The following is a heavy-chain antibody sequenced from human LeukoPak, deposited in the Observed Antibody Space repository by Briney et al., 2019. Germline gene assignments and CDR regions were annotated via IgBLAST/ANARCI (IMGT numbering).Heavy chain of an antibody. Sequence: KTSETLSLTCTVSGGSISSGDYYWSWIRQPPGKGLEWIGYIYYSGSTYYNPSLKSRVTISVDTSKNQFSLKLSSVTAADTAVYYCARDVGYYDSSGPDAFDIWGQGTMVTVSS. CDR2: IYYSGST. V-gene: IGHV4-30-4*08. J-gene: IGHJ3*02. CDR1: GGSISSGDYY. D-gene: IGHD3-22*01. CDR3: ARDVGYYDSSGPDAFDI.